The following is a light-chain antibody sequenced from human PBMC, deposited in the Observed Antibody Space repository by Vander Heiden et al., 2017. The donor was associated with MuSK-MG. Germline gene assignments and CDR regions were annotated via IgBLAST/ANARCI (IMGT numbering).Light chain of an antibody. CDR1: LSVSSY. V-gene: IGKV3-11*01. CDR2: DAS. Sequence: EIVLTQSPATLSLSPGERATLSCRASLSVSSYLAWYQQKPGQAPRLLIYDASNRDTGIPARFSGSGYETDFTLTISSREPDDFAVYYCQHRSNWPPYTFGQGTKMEIK. CDR3: QHRSNWPPYT. J-gene: IGKJ2*01.